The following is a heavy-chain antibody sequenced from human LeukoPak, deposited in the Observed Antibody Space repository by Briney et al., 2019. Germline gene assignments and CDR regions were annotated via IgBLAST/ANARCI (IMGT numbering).Heavy chain of an antibody. CDR2: IKQDGSEK. CDR3: ARDKYYDRYFDS. Sequence: PGGSLRLSCVASGFTFNSNWMSWVRQAPGKGLGWVANIKQDGSEKYYVDSVKGRFTISRDNAKNSLSLQMNSLRAEDTAVYYRARDKYYDRYFDSWGQGTLVTVSS. V-gene: IGHV3-7*01. J-gene: IGHJ4*02. CDR1: GFTFNSNW. D-gene: IGHD3-22*01.